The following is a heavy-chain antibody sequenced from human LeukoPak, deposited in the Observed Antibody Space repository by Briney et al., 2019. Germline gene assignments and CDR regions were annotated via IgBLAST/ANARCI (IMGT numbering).Heavy chain of an antibody. Sequence: PGGSLRLSCAASGFTFSSYWMSWVRQAPGKGLEWVANIKQDGSEKYYADSVKGRFTISRGNAKNSLYLQMNSLRAEDTAVYYCATGPGYSSSWWGQGTLVTVSS. D-gene: IGHD6-13*01. J-gene: IGHJ4*02. V-gene: IGHV3-7*01. CDR3: ATGPGYSSSW. CDR2: IKQDGSEK. CDR1: GFTFSSYW.